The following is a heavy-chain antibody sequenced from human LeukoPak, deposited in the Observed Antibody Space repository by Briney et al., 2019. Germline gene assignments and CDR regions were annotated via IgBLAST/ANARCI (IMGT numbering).Heavy chain of an antibody. V-gene: IGHV1-2*02. J-gene: IGHJ5*02. Sequence: GASVKVSCKASGYTFTGYYTHWVRQAPGQGLEWMGWINPNSGGTNYAQKFQGRVTMTRDTSISTAYMELSRLRSDDTAVYYCARRYCSGGSCYYWFDPWGQGTLVTVSS. CDR2: INPNSGGT. CDR3: ARRYCSGGSCYYWFDP. CDR1: GYTFTGYY. D-gene: IGHD2-15*01.